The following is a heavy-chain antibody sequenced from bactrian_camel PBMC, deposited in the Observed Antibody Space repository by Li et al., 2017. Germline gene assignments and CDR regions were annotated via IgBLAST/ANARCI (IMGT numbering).Heavy chain of an antibody. CDR2: IDGDGRT. Sequence: HVLLVESGGGSVQAGGSLRLSCKASGWTHRRCMGWFRQRPGKEREGLARIDGDGRTNYADSVRGRFTISQDKPKNTLYLQMNSLKTEDTAVYYCAADCWGDYGAEPDWGQGTQVTVS. J-gene: IGHJ4*01. D-gene: IGHD5*01. CDR1: GWTHRRC. V-gene: IGHV3S57*01. CDR3: AADCWGDYGAEPD.